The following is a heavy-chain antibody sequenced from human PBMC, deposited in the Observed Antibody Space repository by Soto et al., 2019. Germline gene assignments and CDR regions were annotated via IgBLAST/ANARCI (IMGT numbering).Heavy chain of an antibody. Sequence: SETLSLTCTVSGGSISSGGYYWSWIRQHPGKGLEWIGYIYYSGSTYYNPSLKSRVTISVDTSKNQFSLKLSSVTAADTAVYYCASTVVIANENPLGAFDIWGQGTMVTVSS. V-gene: IGHV4-31*03. CDR1: GGSISSGGYY. J-gene: IGHJ3*02. CDR3: ASTVVIANENPLGAFDI. CDR2: IYYSGST. D-gene: IGHD2-21*01.